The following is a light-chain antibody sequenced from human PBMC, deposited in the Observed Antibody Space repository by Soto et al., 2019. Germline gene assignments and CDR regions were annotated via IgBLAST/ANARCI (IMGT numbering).Light chain of an antibody. CDR2: AAS. Sequence: IHLTQSPSFLSASVGERVTITCRASQGIRNDLGWYQQKPGKAPKLLIYAASSLQSGVPSRFSGSGSGTDFTLIISSLQPEDFATYYCLQDYNYPRTFGQGTKVDI. V-gene: IGKV1-6*01. J-gene: IGKJ1*01. CDR1: QGIRND. CDR3: LQDYNYPRT.